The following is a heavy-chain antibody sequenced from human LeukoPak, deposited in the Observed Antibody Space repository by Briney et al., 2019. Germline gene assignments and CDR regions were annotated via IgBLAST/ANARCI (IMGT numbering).Heavy chain of an antibody. Sequence: ASVKVSCKASGNTFNNDYMHWVRQAPGQGLEWLGMINPSGDGTSYAQKFQGRVTMTRDMSTSTVCMELSSLRSEDTAVYYCARAHMTAVTYYFDYWGQGTLVTVSS. V-gene: IGHV1-46*02. D-gene: IGHD4-17*01. J-gene: IGHJ4*02. CDR1: GNTFNNDY. CDR3: ARAHMTAVTYYFDY. CDR2: INPSGDGT.